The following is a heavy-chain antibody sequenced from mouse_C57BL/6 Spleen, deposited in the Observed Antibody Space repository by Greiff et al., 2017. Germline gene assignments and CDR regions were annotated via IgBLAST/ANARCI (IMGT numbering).Heavy chain of an antibody. CDR3: TTDSAGYAY. D-gene: IGHD3-2*02. CDR1: GFNIKDDY. J-gene: IGHJ3*01. CDR2: IDPENGDT. Sequence: EVQLQQSGAELVRPGASVKLSCTASGFNIKDDYMHWVKQRPEQGLEWIGWIDPENGDTEYASKFQGKATITADTSSNTAYLQLSSLTSEDTAVYYCTTDSAGYAYWGQGTLVTVSA. V-gene: IGHV14-4*01.